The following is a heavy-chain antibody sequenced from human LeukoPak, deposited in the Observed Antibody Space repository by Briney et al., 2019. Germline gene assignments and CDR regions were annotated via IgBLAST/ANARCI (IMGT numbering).Heavy chain of an antibody. CDR2: IKSKTDGRTT. CDR1: GFTFSDAW. V-gene: IGHV3-15*01. J-gene: IGHJ4*02. CDR3: TTERTYYDFWSGYYPDFDH. Sequence: GGSHTLSCAASGFTFSDAWMSWVRQAPGKGLEWVGRIKSKTDGRTTDYAAPVKGRFTISRDDSKNTMYLEMNSLKTEDTAVSYCTTERTYYDFWSGYYPDFDHWGQGTLVTVSS. D-gene: IGHD3-3*01.